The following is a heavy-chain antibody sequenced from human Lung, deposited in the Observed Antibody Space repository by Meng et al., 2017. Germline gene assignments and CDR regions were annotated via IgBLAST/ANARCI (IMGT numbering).Heavy chain of an antibody. J-gene: IGHJ3*02. Sequence: VQLVGSGGDLCQPGGSLELSCAVFGVTFSDYHIHWVRQAFGKGLEWVGRIMTKPSNYATSYAASMRGRFTISRDDSKTTAYLQMNSLKTEDTAVYYCTIYKTGHIWGQGTMVTVSS. CDR1: GVTFSDYH. D-gene: IGHD3-9*01. V-gene: IGHV3-73*02. CDR3: TIYKTGHI. CDR2: IMTKPSNYAT.